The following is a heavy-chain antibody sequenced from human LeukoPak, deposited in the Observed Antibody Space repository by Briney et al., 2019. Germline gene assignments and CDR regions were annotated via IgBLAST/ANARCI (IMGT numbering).Heavy chain of an antibody. D-gene: IGHD6-13*01. V-gene: IGHV1-3*01. J-gene: IGHJ4*02. CDR2: INAGNGNT. CDR3: ARDLGIAAAGADY. CDR1: GYTFTSYA. Sequence: ASVEVSCKASGYTFTSYAMHWVRQAPGQRLEWMGWINAGNGNTKYSQKFQGRVTITRDTSASTAYMELSSLRSEDTAVYYCARDLGIAAAGADYWGQGTLVTVSS.